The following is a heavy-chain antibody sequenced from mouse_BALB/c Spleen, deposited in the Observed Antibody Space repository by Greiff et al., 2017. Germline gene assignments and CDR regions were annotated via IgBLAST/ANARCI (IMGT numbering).Heavy chain of an antibody. V-gene: IGHV3-6*02. D-gene: IGHD1-1*01. CDR2: ISYDGSN. CDR1: GYSITSGYY. J-gene: IGHJ4*01. Sequence: DVKLQESGPGLVKPSQSLSLTCSVTGYSITSGYYWNWIRQFPGNKLEWMGYISYDGSNNYNPSLKNRISITRDTSKNQFFLKLNSVTTEDTATYYCARVYYYGSSYYAMDYWGQGTSVTVSS. CDR3: ARVYYYGSSYYAMDY.